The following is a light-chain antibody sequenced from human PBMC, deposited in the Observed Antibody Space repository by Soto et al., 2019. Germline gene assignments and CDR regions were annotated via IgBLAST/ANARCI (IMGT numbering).Light chain of an antibody. CDR3: QRYGRSPPIT. V-gene: IGKV3-20*01. J-gene: IGKJ5*01. Sequence: EIVLTQSPGTLSLSPGERATLSCRASQSISSNYLAWYQQKPGQAPRLLIYGASSRAPGIPDRFSGSGSGTTFTLTISRLEPEDFAVYYCQRYGRSPPITFGQGTRLE. CDR2: GAS. CDR1: QSISSNY.